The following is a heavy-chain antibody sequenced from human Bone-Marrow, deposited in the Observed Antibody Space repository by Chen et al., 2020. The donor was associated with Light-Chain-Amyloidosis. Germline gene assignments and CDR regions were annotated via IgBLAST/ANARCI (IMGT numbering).Heavy chain of an antibody. CDR1: GASVSSDYHY. V-gene: IGHV4-61*01. J-gene: IGHJ4*02. Sequence: QVQLQESGPGLVKPSGTLSLTCTVAGASVSSDYHYWTWIRQPPGDRLEWIGYIYYTGSTKYNPSLESRIAISIDTSKNQFPLKVNSVTAADTAVYYCVRRDVRWHIDFWGQGALVTVSS. CDR2: IYYTGST. CDR3: VRRDVRWHIDF. D-gene: IGHD6-13*01.